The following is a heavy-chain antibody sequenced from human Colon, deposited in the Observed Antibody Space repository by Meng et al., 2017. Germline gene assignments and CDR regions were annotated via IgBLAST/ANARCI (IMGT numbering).Heavy chain of an antibody. Sequence: QVQLQESAPGRVKPSGTLSLTCAVAGDSISSDIWWSWVRQPPGKGLEWIGEVYHRVDTNYNPSLKSRVDISVDKSKNQFYLSLFSVTAADTAVYYCGRDQGRELINHWGQGTLVTVSS. D-gene: IGHD1-7*01. CDR2: VYHRVDT. J-gene: IGHJ4*02. V-gene: IGHV4-4*02. CDR1: GDSISSDIW. CDR3: GRDQGRELINH.